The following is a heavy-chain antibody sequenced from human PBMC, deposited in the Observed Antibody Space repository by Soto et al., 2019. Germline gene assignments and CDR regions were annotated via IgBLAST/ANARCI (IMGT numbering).Heavy chain of an antibody. D-gene: IGHD6-25*01. CDR1: GYTFTAYW. CDR2: IYPGDSDT. Sequence: GESLKISCKGSGYTFTAYWIGWVRQMPGKGLEWMGTIYPGDSDTRYSPSFQGQVTISADKSISTAYLQWSSLKASDTAMFYCAIGGYRVNSKDLLYIWGPGTTVIVS. J-gene: IGHJ3*02. CDR3: AIGGYRVNSKDLLYI. V-gene: IGHV5-51*01.